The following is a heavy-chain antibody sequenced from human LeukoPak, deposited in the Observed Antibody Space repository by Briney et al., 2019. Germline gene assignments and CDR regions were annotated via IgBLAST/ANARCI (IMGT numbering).Heavy chain of an antibody. CDR2: INHSGST. D-gene: IGHD2-2*01. CDR3: ARGGPGEFDY. J-gene: IGHJ4*02. V-gene: IGHV4-34*01. Sequence: SETLSLTCAVYGGSFSGYYWSWIRQPPGKGLEWIGEINHSGSTNYNPSLKSRVTISVDTSKNQFSLKLSSVTAADTAVYYCARGGPGEFDYWGQGTLGTVSS. CDR1: GGSFSGYY.